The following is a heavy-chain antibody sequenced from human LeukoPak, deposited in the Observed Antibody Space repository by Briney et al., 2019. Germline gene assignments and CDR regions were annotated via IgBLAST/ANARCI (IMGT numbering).Heavy chain of an antibody. Sequence: GRSLRLSCAASGFIFDDYAMRWVRQAPGKGLEWVSGISWNSGTIGYADSVKGRFTISRDNAKNSLYLQMNSLRAEDTALYYCAKEGVGATRYFDYWGQGTLVTVSS. CDR2: ISWNSGTI. D-gene: IGHD1-26*01. CDR3: AKEGVGATRYFDY. CDR1: GFIFDDYA. V-gene: IGHV3-9*01. J-gene: IGHJ4*02.